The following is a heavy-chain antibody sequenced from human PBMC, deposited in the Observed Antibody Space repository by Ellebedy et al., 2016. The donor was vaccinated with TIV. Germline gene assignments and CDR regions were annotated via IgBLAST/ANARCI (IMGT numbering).Heavy chain of an antibody. Sequence: MPSETLSLTCTVSGGSISSSSYYWGWIRQPPGKGLEWIGSIYYSGSTYYNPSLKSRVTISVDTSKNQFSLKLSSVTAADTAVYYCARVSRFGELTDYWGQGTLVTVSS. V-gene: IGHV4-39*01. CDR2: IYYSGST. CDR3: ARVSRFGELTDY. CDR1: GGSISSSSYY. J-gene: IGHJ4*02. D-gene: IGHD3-10*01.